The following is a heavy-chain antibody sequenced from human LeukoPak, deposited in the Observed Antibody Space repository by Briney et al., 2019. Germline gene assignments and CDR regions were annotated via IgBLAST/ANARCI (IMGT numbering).Heavy chain of an antibody. V-gene: IGHV4-4*07. CDR3: ASMHNWNPWFDP. J-gene: IGHJ5*02. CDR1: GGSISSYY. D-gene: IGHD1-20*01. Sequence: PSETLSLTCTVSGGSISSYYWSWIRQPAGKGLEWIGRIYTSGSTNYNPSLKSRVTMSVDTSENQFSLKLSSVTAADTAVYYCASMHNWNPWFDPWGQGTLVTVSS. CDR2: IYTSGST.